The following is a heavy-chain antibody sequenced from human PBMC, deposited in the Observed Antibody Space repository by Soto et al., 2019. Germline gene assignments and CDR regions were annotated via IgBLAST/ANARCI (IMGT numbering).Heavy chain of an antibody. CDR3: ANYLYRGEVRAINYFNYGSDV. D-gene: IGHD1-26*01. Sequence: QVQLVESGGGVVQPGRSLRLSCAASGFTFSTYGMHWVRQAPGKGLEWVALILYDGSKKYFADSVKGRFTISRDNSKNTLYLPINSLRAENTALYYCANYLYRGEVRAINYFNYGSDVWGQGNTVTVSS. CDR2: ILYDGSKK. CDR1: GFTFSTYG. V-gene: IGHV3-30*18. J-gene: IGHJ6*02.